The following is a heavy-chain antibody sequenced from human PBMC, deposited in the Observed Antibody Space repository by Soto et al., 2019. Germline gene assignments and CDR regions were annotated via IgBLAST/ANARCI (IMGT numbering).Heavy chain of an antibody. V-gene: IGHV4-61*01. CDR1: GGSVSSGSYS. CDR3: SRLRYSSWYRKLNWFDP. J-gene: IGHJ5*02. CDR2: IYCSGTT. Sequence: PSETLALTCTASGGSVSSGSYSWSWIRQRPGKVLERTVYIYCSGTTNYSLSLKSRVTISVDTSKYQFSLNLSSVTAADTAVYYCSRLRYSSWYRKLNWFDPWGQGSLVTVSS. D-gene: IGHD6-13*01.